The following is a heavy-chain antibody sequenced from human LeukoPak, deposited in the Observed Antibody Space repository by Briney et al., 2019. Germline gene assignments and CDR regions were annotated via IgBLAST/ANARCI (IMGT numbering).Heavy chain of an antibody. Sequence: PGRSLRLSCAASGFNFSNYGMHWVRQAPGKGLEWVAIIWYDGSNTYYADSVKGRFTISRDNSKNTLYLQMNSLRAEDTAVYYCARDAAPFGPFGELPWGYWGQGTLVTVSS. D-gene: IGHD3-10*01. CDR2: IWYDGSNT. CDR3: ARDAAPFGPFGELPWGY. CDR1: GFNFSNYG. V-gene: IGHV3-33*01. J-gene: IGHJ4*02.